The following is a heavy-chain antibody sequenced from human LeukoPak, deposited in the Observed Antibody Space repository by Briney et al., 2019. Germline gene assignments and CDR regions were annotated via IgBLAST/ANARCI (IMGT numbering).Heavy chain of an antibody. CDR3: ARDAGRWLQSEYYFDY. J-gene: IGHJ4*02. Sequence: ASVKVSCKASGYTFSTYGISWVRQAPGQGLEWMGWISAKDGDTNYAQNLQGRVTMTADTSTSTVYMEMRSLRSDDTAVYYCARDAGRWLQSEYYFDYWGQGTLVTVSS. D-gene: IGHD5-24*01. CDR2: ISAKDGDT. CDR1: GYTFSTYG. V-gene: IGHV1-18*01.